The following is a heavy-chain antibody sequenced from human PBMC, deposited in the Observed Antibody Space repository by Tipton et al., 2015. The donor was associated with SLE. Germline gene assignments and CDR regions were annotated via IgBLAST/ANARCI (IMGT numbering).Heavy chain of an antibody. CDR1: GFTFNDYY. D-gene: IGHD5-12*01. J-gene: IGHJ4*02. CDR2: ISSSGSTI. V-gene: IGHV3-11*04. Sequence: SLRLSCAVSGFTFNDYYMSWIRQAPGKGLEWVSYISSSGSTIYYADSVKGRFTISRDNAKNSLYLQMNSLRAEDTAVYYCARASSGYDYVDFDYWGQGTLVTVSS. CDR3: ARASSGYDYVDFDY.